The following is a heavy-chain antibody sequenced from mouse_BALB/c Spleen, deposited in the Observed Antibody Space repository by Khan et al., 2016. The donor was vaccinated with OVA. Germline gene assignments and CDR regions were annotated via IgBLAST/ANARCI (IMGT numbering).Heavy chain of an antibody. CDR2: IWSGGCT. V-gene: IGHV2-9*02. D-gene: IGHD2-1*01. J-gene: IGHJ1*01. Sequence: VQLHESGPAMVAPSQSLSITCSVSGFSLTSHCVHWVRQPPGKGLEWLGVIWSGGCTNFHSALMSRLRISKENAKSQVLLKMNRLQTDDTVMYYCARDYGNYGWYFDVWGAGTTVTVSS. CDR3: ARDYGNYGWYFDV. CDR1: GFSLTSHC.